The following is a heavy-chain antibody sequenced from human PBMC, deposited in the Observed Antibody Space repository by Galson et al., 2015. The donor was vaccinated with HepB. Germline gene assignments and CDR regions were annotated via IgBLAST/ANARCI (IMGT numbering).Heavy chain of an antibody. J-gene: IGHJ6*02. D-gene: IGHD2-21*01. V-gene: IGHV1-18*01. Sequence: SVKVSCKASGYSFSNYGLSWIRQAPGPGLEWMGWFSGYDASTNYAPKFQGRVTMTADATTGTAYLALRNLRSDDTAVYYCARDSRLELRLNNYFSYGMDVWCQGSAVTVSS. CDR3: ARDSRLELRLNNYFSYGMDV. CDR2: FSGYDAST. CDR1: GYSFSNYG.